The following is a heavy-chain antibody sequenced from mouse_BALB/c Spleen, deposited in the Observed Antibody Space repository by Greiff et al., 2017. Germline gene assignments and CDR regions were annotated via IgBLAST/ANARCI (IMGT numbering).Heavy chain of an antibody. CDR3: ARDGEITTAVGAMDY. Sequence: VQVVESGPGLVAPSQSLSITCTVSGFSLTSYGVHWVRQPPGKGLEWLGVIWAGGSTNYNSALMSRLSISKDNSKSQVFLKMNSLQTDDTAMYYCARDGEITTAVGAMDYWGQGTSVTVSS. J-gene: IGHJ4*01. CDR2: IWAGGST. V-gene: IGHV2-9*02. CDR1: GFSLTSYG. D-gene: IGHD1-1*01.